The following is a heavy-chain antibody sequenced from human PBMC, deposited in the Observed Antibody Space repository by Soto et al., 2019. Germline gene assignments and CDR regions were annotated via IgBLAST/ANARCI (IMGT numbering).Heavy chain of an antibody. V-gene: IGHV5-10-1*01. CDR3: AKDQGSSWYEIDY. Sequence: GESLKISCEGSGYSFTSYWISWVRQMPGKGLEWMGRIDPSDSYTNYSPSFQGHVTISADNAKNTLFLQMNSLRAEDTAVYYCAKDQGSSWYEIDYWGQGTLVTVSS. CDR1: GYSFTSYW. J-gene: IGHJ4*02. CDR2: IDPSDSYT. D-gene: IGHD6-13*01.